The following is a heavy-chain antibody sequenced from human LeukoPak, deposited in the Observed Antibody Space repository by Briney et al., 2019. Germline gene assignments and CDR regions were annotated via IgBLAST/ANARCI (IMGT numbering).Heavy chain of an antibody. V-gene: IGHV5-51*01. CDR3: ARMDAYCSSTSCLRFVFDY. J-gene: IGHJ4*02. Sequence: PGESLKISCKGPGYSFTSYWIGWVRQMPGKGLEWMGIIYPGDSDTRYSPSFQGQVTISADKSISTAYLQWSSLKASDTAMYYCARMDAYCSSTSCLRFVFDYWGQGTLVTVSS. CDR1: GYSFTSYW. D-gene: IGHD2-2*01. CDR2: IYPGDSDT.